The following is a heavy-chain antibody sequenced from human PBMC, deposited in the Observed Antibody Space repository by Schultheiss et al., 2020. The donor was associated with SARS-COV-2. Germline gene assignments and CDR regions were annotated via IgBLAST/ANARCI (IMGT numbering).Heavy chain of an antibody. D-gene: IGHD6-19*01. J-gene: IGHJ4*02. CDR2: IGWNSASI. Sequence: GGSLRLSCAASGFTFDDYAMHWVRQAPGRGLEWVSGIGWNSASIGYADSVKGRFTISRDNAKNSLYLQMNSLRAEDTALYYCARGLGIAVAGADYWGQGTLVTVSS. CDR3: ARGLGIAVAGADY. CDR1: GFTFDDYA. V-gene: IGHV3-9*01.